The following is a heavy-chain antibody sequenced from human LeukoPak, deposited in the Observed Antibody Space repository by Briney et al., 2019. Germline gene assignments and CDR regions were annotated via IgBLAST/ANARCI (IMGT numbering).Heavy chain of an antibody. CDR2: MNPNSGNT. CDR1: GYTFTSYD. Sequence: ASVKVSCKASGYTFTSYDINWVRQATGQGLEWMGWMNPNSGNTGYAQKFQGRVTMIRNTSISTAYMELSSLRSEDTAVYYCARMGEQQDDAFDIWGQGTMVTVSS. V-gene: IGHV1-8*01. CDR3: ARMGEQQDDAFDI. D-gene: IGHD3-16*01. J-gene: IGHJ3*02.